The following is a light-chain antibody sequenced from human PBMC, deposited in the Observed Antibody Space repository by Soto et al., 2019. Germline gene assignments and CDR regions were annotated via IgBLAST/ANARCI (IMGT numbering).Light chain of an antibody. J-gene: IGKJ1*01. Sequence: DIQMTQSPSTLSASVGDRVTITCRASQSFSSWLAWYQQKPGKAPKLLIYKASSLESGVPSRFSGSGSGTEFTLTISSLQPDDFATYYCQQDNSYWTFGQGTKVEI. V-gene: IGKV1-5*03. CDR2: KAS. CDR1: QSFSSW. CDR3: QQDNSYWT.